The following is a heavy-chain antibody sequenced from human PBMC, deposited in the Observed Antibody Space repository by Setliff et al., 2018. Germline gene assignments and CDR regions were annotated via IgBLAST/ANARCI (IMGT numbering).Heavy chain of an antibody. Sequence: GAAVKVSCKASGGIFNSFSITWVRHAPGQGLECMGRIILLFNTTNYVHKFQGRVTITADKSTSTAYMELTRLTSEHTAVYYSALEYSYSSPTVYYYLNVWGKGTTVTVSS. CDR1: GGIFNSFS. CDR3: ALEYSYSSPTVYYYLNV. CDR2: IILLFNTT. D-gene: IGHD6-6*01. V-gene: IGHV1-69*06. J-gene: IGHJ6*03.